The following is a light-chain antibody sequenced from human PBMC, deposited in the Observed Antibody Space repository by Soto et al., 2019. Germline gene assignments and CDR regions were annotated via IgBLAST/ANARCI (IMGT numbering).Light chain of an antibody. CDR2: SHN. CDR3: SSYTNINTRACV. J-gene: IGLJ1*01. V-gene: IGLV1-40*01. CDR1: TSNIGAGYD. Sequence: QSVLTQPPSVSGAPGQRVTISCTGSTSNIGAGYDVHWYQQLPGAAPTLLISSHNNRPSGVSNRFSGSKSGNTASLTISGLQAEDEAEYYCSSYTNINTRACVFGTGTKLTVL.